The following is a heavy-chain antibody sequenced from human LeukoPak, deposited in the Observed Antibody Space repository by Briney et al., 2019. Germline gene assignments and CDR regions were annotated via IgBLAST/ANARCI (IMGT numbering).Heavy chain of an antibody. J-gene: IGHJ4*02. CDR3: ATYYDTSAYTFDC. CDR1: GVTFSSNW. Sequence: PGGSLRLSCAASGVTFSSNWMHWVRQAPGKGLVWVSRINTDGSRTNYADSVKGRFTFSRDNAKNTLYLQMNSLTAEDTAVYYCATYYDTSAYTFDCRGQGTLVTVSS. D-gene: IGHD3-22*01. CDR2: INTDGSRT. V-gene: IGHV3-74*01.